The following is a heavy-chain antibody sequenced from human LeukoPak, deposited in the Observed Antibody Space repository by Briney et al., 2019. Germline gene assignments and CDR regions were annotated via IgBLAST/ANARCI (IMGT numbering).Heavy chain of an antibody. J-gene: IGHJ4*02. Sequence: SETLSLTCAVYGGSFSGYYWSWIRQPPGKGLEWIGEINHSGSTNYNPSLKSRVTISVDTSKNQFSLKLSSVTAADTAVYYCARVFPWVTAFDYWGQGTLVTVSS. D-gene: IGHD4-23*01. V-gene: IGHV4-34*01. CDR2: INHSGST. CDR1: GGSFSGYY. CDR3: ARVFPWVTAFDY.